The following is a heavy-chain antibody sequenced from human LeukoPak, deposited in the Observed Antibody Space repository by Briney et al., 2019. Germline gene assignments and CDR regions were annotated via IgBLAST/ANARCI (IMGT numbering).Heavy chain of an antibody. CDR3: ARFFMLRYFDWLPYFDY. D-gene: IGHD3-9*01. CDR2: ISSSGSTI. J-gene: IGHJ4*02. V-gene: IGHV3-48*03. Sequence: PGGSLRLSCAASGFTFSSYEMNWVRQAPGKGLEWVSYISSSGSTIYYADSVKGRFTISRDNAKNSLYLQVNSLRAEDTAVYYCARFFMLRYFDWLPYFDYWGQGTLVTVSS. CDR1: GFTFSSYE.